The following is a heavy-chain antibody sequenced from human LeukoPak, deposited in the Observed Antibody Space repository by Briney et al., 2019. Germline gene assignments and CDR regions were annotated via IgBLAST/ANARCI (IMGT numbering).Heavy chain of an antibody. Sequence: SETLSLTCTVSGGSISNHFWTWIRQPPGKGLEWIGCIFYSGNATYNPSLRSRVTISVDTSKNQFSLNLSSVIVADTAVYYCARGGPWTAAGFDYWGQGTLVTVSS. V-gene: IGHV4-59*11. J-gene: IGHJ4*02. CDR1: GGSISNHF. CDR2: IFYSGNA. CDR3: ARGGPWTAAGFDY. D-gene: IGHD6-13*01.